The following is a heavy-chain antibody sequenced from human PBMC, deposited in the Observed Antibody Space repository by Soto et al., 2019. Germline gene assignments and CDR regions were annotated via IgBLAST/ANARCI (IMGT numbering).Heavy chain of an antibody. CDR1: GFTFSNFE. V-gene: IGHV3-48*03. Sequence: EVQLVESGGNLVQPGGSLRLSCAASGFTFSNFEMHWVRQAPGKGLEWVSYINTAGSTKYYAESVKGRFTISRDNARNSLFLQMNSLRAEDTAVYYCARAECINPNCLTAYYSYGLDVWGQGTTVTVSS. D-gene: IGHD1-1*01. J-gene: IGHJ6*02. CDR3: ARAECINPNCLTAYYSYGLDV. CDR2: INTAGSTK.